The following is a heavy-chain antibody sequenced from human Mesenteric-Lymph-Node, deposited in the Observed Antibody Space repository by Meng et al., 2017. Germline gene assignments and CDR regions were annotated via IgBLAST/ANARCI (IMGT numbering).Heavy chain of an antibody. V-gene: IGHV3-23*01. CDR1: GFSFTTYA. CDR3: VRGTSGDYAY. Sequence: GESLKISCAASGFSFTTYAMSWVRRAPGKGLEWVSAIDASGRDTFYAESVKGRFTISRDNTKNSLFLQMNSLRPEDTGVYYCVRGTSGDYAYWGQGVLVTVSS. CDR2: IDASGRDT. J-gene: IGHJ4*02. D-gene: IGHD4-17*01.